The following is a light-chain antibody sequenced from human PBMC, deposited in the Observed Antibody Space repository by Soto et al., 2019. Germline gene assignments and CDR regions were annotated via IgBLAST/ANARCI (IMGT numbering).Light chain of an antibody. CDR3: QQRSNWLIT. CDR2: AAS. CDR1: QGISSY. J-gene: IGKJ5*01. V-gene: IGKV1-9*01. Sequence: DIQLTQSPSFLSASVGDRVTITCRASQGISSYLAWYQQKPGKAPKLLIYAASTLQSGVPSRFSGSGSGTEFTLTISSLQPEDFATYYCQQRSNWLITFGQGTRLEIK.